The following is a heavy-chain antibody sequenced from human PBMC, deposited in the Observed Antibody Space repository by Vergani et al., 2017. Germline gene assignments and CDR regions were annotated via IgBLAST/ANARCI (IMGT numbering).Heavy chain of an antibody. Sequence: QVQLVQSGAEVKKPGSSVQVSCKASGGTFSSYAISWVRQAPGQGLEWMGRIIPILGIANYAQKFQGRVTITADKSTSTAYMELGSVTAADTAVYYCARGRDCSGGSCYWGPLRPSGGMDVWGQGTTVTVSS. CDR2: IIPILGIA. CDR1: GGTFSSYA. J-gene: IGHJ6*02. D-gene: IGHD2-15*01. CDR3: ARGRDCSGGSCYWGPLRPSGGMDV. V-gene: IGHV1-69*04.